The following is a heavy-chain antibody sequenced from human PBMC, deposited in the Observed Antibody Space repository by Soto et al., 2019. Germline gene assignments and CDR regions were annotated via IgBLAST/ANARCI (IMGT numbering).Heavy chain of an antibody. CDR2: IYYSGST. Sequence: PSETLSLTCTVSVGSISSYYWSWIRQPPGKGLEWIGYIYYSGSTNYNPSLKSRVTISVDTSKNQFSLKLSSVTAADTAVYYCAGVSRYCSGVSSWWCDPWGQGNRGTV. V-gene: IGHV4-59*01. CDR3: AGVSRYCSGVSSWWCDP. J-gene: IGHJ5*02. CDR1: VGSISSYY. D-gene: IGHD2-15*01.